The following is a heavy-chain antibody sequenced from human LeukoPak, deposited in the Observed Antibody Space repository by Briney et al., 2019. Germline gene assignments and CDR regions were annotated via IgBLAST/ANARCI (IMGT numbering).Heavy chain of an antibody. J-gene: IGHJ5*02. D-gene: IGHD6-13*01. CDR3: ARRSSSWYPVT. Sequence: SVKVSCKASGGAFSSYAISWVRQAPGQGLEWMGRIIPILGIANYAQKFQGRVTITADKSTSTAYMELSSLRSEDTAVYYCARRSSSWYPVTWGQGTLVTVSS. CDR2: IIPILGIA. V-gene: IGHV1-69*04. CDR1: GGAFSSYA.